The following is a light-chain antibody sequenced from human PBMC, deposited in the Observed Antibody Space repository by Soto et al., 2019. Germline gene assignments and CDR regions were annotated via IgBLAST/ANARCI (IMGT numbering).Light chain of an antibody. V-gene: IGLV1-47*02. J-gene: IGLJ3*02. Sequence: QSVVTQPPSASGTPGQTVTISCSGSNSNIGSNYVYWYQQLPGTAPKLLIYNYDRRPSGVVDRCSGSRSGTSAALAISGRRSEDEADYYCATWDEDMTGPVFGGGTKLTVL. CDR3: ATWDEDMTGPV. CDR1: NSNIGSNY. CDR2: NYD.